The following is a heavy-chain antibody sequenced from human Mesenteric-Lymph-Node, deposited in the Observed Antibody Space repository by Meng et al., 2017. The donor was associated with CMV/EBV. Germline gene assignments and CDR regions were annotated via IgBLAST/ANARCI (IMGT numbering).Heavy chain of an antibody. CDR1: GGTFSSYT. CDR2: IIPIFGTA. V-gene: IGHV1-69*05. J-gene: IGHJ4*02. CDR3: ASSPNWRTPYYFDY. D-gene: IGHD1-20*01. Sequence: SVKVSCKASGGTFSSYTISWVRQAPGQGLEWMGRIIPIFGTANYAQKFQGRVTITTDESTSTAYMELSSLRSEDTAVYYCASSPNWRTPYYFDYWGQGTLVTVSS.